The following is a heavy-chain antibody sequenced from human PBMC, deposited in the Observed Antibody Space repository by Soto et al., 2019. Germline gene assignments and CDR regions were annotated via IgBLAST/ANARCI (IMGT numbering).Heavy chain of an antibody. J-gene: IGHJ3*02. CDR2: IYHSGST. CDR3: AGASAWHPDAFDI. V-gene: IGHV4-30-2*01. Sequence: SETLSLTCAVSGGSISSGGYSWSWIRQPPGKGLEWIGYIYHSGSTYYNPSLKSRVTISVDRSKNQFSLKLSSVTAADTAVYYCAGASAWHPDAFDIWGQGTTVTVSS. CDR1: GGSISSGGYS.